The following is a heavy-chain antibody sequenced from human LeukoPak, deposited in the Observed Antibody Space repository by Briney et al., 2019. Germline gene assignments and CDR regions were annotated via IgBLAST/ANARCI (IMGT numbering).Heavy chain of an antibody. J-gene: IGHJ4*02. Sequence: ASVKVSCKASGYTFTSYGISWVRQAPGQGLEWMGWISAYNGNTNYAQKLQGRVTMTTDTSTSTAYMELRSLRSDDTAVYYCATFNVVGATTWGFYFDYWGQGTPVTVSS. CDR3: ATFNVVGATTWGFYFDY. CDR2: ISAYNGNT. CDR1: GYTFTSYG. V-gene: IGHV1-18*01. D-gene: IGHD1-26*01.